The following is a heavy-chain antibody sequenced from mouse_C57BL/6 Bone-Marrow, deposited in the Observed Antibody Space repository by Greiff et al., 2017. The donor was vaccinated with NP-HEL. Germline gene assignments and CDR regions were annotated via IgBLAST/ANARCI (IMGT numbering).Heavy chain of an antibody. J-gene: IGHJ2*01. Sequence: VQLQQSVAELVRPGASVKLSCTASGFNITNTYMHWVKQRPEQGLEWIGRIDPATGNTKYAPKFQGTATITADPSSNTAYLQLSSRTSEDTAIYYCARGATAGVYFDYWGQGTTLTVSS. CDR2: IDPATGNT. CDR3: ARGATAGVYFDY. CDR1: GFNITNTY. D-gene: IGHD1-2*01. V-gene: IGHV14-3*01.